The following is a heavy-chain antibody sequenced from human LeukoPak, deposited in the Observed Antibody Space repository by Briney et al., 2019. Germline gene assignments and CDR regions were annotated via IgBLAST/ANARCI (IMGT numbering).Heavy chain of an antibody. CDR1: GGSITSYY. J-gene: IGHJ4*02. V-gene: IGHV4-59*01. CDR3: ARETLYWFIDN. D-gene: IGHD2-8*02. CDR2: SYYTGST. Sequence: SETLSLTCSVSGGSITSYYWSWIRQPPGKGLEYIGHSYYTGSTNYNPSPKSRVTISLDTSRNQFSLRLSSVTAADTAVYYCARETLYWFIDNWGQGTLVTVSS.